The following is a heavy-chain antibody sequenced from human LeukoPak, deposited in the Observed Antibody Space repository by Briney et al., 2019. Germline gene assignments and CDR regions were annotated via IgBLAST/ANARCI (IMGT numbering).Heavy chain of an antibody. D-gene: IGHD3-10*01. V-gene: IGHV1-8*01. J-gene: IGHJ3*02. Sequence: ASVKVSCKASGYTFNSYDINWVRQATGQGLEWMGWMNPNSGNTGYAQKFQGRVTMTRNNSISTAYMELSSLRSEDTAVYYCARAEFVYYGSGSCIPSVAFDIWGQGTMVTVSS. CDR1: GYTFNSYD. CDR2: MNPNSGNT. CDR3: ARAEFVYYGSGSCIPSVAFDI.